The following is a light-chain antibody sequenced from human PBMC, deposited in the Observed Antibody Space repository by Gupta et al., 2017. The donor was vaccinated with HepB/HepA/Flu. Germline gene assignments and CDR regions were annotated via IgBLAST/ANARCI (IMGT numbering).Light chain of an antibody. CDR1: SLRTYY. CDR3: NSRDRRSNNVVV. Sequence: SSELTQDPAVSVALGQTVRITCQGDSLRTYYANWYQQKPGQAPVLVIYGKNNRPSGIPDRVSGSNSGNTAALTITGAQAEEEADYYCNSRDRRSNNVVVFGGGTRLTVL. CDR2: GKN. J-gene: IGLJ2*01. V-gene: IGLV3-19*01.